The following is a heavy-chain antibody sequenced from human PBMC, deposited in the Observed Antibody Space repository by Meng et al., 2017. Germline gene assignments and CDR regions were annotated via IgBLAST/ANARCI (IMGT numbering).Heavy chain of an antibody. CDR1: GGSISSSTYY. Sequence: QLQLQESGPGLVKPSETLSLTCIVSGGSISSSTYYWGWIRQPPGKGLEWIGSISDSGNTYYSTSLRSRVTISVDTSKNQFSLKLTSVAAADMAVYYCATSISGWYYFNFWGQGTLVTVSS. V-gene: IGHV4-39*01. CDR3: ATSISGWYYFNF. CDR2: ISDSGNT. D-gene: IGHD6-19*01. J-gene: IGHJ4*02.